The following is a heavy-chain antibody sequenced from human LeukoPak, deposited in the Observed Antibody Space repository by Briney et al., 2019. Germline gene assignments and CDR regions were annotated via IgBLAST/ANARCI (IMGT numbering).Heavy chain of an antibody. D-gene: IGHD5-12*01. V-gene: IGHV4-4*07. CDR3: ARDYIVETGVVAFDI. Sequence: SETLSLTRTVSGGSISTYYWNWIRQPAGKGLEWIGHIYNSGNTNYNPSLKGRGTISVDRSRNMFSLKLSSVTAADTAVYYCARDYIVETGVVAFDIWGKGTMVTVSS. J-gene: IGHJ3*02. CDR2: IYNSGNT. CDR1: GGSISTYY.